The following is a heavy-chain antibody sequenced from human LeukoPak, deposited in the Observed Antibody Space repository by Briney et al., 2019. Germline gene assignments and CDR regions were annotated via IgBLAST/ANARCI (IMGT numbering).Heavy chain of an antibody. CDR2: IYYSGST. Sequence: SETLSLTCAVYGGSFSGYYWSWIRQPPGKGLEWIGYIYYSGSTNYNPSLKSRVTISVDTSKNQFSLKLSSVTAADTAVYYCARSVDGDLGVWGQGTLVTVSS. CDR1: GGSFSGYY. D-gene: IGHD4-17*01. CDR3: ARSVDGDLGV. V-gene: IGHV4-59*01. J-gene: IGHJ4*02.